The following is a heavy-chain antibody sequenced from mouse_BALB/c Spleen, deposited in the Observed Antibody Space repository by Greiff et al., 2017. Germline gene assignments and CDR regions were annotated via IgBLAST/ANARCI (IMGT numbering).Heavy chain of an antibody. CDR2: IRNKANGYTT. CDR1: GFTFTDYY. D-gene: IGHD2-10*02. Sequence: EVMLVESGGGLVQPGGSLRLSCATSGFTFTDYYMSWVRQPPGKALEWLGFIRNKANGYTTEYSASVKGRFTISRDNSQSILYLQMNTLRAEDSATYYCARDMGYGNYDAMDYWGQGTSVTVSS. V-gene: IGHV7-3*02. CDR3: ARDMGYGNYDAMDY. J-gene: IGHJ4*01.